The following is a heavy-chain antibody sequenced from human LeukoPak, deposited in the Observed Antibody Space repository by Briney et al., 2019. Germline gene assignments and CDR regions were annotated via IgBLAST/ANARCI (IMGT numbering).Heavy chain of an antibody. V-gene: IGHV3-74*01. CDR3: ARDPSIYDILTGYQPPYFDY. CDR2: INSDGSST. Sequence: GGSLRLSCAASGFTFSSYWMHWVRQAPGKGLVWVSRINSDGSSTSYADSVKGRFTISRDNAKNTLYLQMNSLRAEGTAVYYCARDPSIYDILTGYQPPYFDYWGQGTLVTVSS. D-gene: IGHD3-9*01. J-gene: IGHJ4*02. CDR1: GFTFSSYW.